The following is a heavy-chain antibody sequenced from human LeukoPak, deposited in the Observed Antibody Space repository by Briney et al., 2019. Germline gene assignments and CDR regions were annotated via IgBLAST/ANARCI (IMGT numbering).Heavy chain of an antibody. CDR3: AKFSSGPYYFDY. CDR1: GFTFSSHA. V-gene: IGHV3-23*01. J-gene: IGHJ4*02. D-gene: IGHD6-25*01. Sequence: GGSLRLSCTPSGFTFSSHAMSWVRQAPGKGLEWVSAISGSGGSTYYADSVKGRFTISRDNSKNTLYLQMNSLRAEDTAVYYCAKFSSGPYYFDYWGQGTLVTVSS. CDR2: ISGSGGST.